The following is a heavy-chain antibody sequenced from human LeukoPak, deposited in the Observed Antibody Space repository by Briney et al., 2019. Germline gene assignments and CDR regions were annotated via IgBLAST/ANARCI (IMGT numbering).Heavy chain of an antibody. D-gene: IGHD6-19*01. CDR1: GYILTSYA. CDR3: ARGITVAGRGY. CDR2: INAGNGNT. V-gene: IGHV1-3*01. J-gene: IGHJ4*02. Sequence: ASVTVSCKASGYILTSYAMHWVRQAPGQRREWMGWINAGNGNTKYSQKFQGRVTITRDTSASTAYMELSRLRSEDTAVYYCARGITVAGRGYWGQGTLVTVSS.